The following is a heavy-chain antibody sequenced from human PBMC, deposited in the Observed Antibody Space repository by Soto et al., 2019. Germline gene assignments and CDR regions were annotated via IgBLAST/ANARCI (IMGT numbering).Heavy chain of an antibody. CDR1: GAPFGGYY. CDR2: INHTGST. Sequence: SATLSLTCAVDGAPFGGYYWTWIRQPPGKGLEWIGEINHTGSTKYNPSLKGRVTISLDTSKNQFSLSLRSVTAADTAVYYCARGREIFGAVTPFEYWGQGTQVTVSS. D-gene: IGHD3-3*01. V-gene: IGHV4-34*01. CDR3: ARGREIFGAVTPFEY. J-gene: IGHJ4*02.